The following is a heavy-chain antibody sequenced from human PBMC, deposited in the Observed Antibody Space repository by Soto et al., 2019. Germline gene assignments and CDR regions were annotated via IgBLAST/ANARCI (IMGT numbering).Heavy chain of an antibody. CDR2: IYYSGST. J-gene: IGHJ4*02. Sequence: PSETLSLTCTVSGGSISSYYWSWIRQPPGKGLEWIGYIYYSGSTNYNPSLKSRVTISVDTSKNQFSLKLSSVTAADTAVYYCARVGAYYDILTGYYRGYFDYWGQGTLVTVSS. V-gene: IGHV4-59*01. CDR3: ARVGAYYDILTGYYRGYFDY. CDR1: GGSISSYY. D-gene: IGHD3-9*01.